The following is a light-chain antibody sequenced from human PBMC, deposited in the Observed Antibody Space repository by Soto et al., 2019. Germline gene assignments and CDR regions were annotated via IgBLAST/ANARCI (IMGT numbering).Light chain of an antibody. J-gene: IGKJ4*01. CDR3: QQYGSSPLT. Sequence: MQMTQSPSTLSAALGDRVTITCRASQSISSWLAWYHQKPGKAPKLLIYDASSLESGVPSRFSGSGSGTDFTLTISRLEPEDFAVYYCQQYGSSPLTFGGGTKVDIK. CDR1: QSISSW. CDR2: DAS. V-gene: IGKV1-5*01.